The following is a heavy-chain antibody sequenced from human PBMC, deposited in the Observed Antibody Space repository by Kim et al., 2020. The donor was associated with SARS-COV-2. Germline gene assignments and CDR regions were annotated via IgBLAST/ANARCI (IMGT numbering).Heavy chain of an antibody. CDR3: AKDHDGIAVAGTRY. J-gene: IGHJ4*02. V-gene: IGHV3-23*01. CDR1: GFTFSSYA. D-gene: IGHD6-19*01. Sequence: GGSLRLSCAASGFTFSSYAMSWVRQAPGKGLEWVSAISVSGGSTYYADSVKGRFTISRDNSKNTLYLQMNSLRAEDTAVYYCAKDHDGIAVAGTRYWGQGTLVTVSS. CDR2: ISVSGGST.